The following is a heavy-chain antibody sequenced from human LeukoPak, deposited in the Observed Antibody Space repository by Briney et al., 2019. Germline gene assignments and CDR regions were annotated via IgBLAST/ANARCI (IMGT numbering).Heavy chain of an antibody. CDR2: IYYSGST. CDR3: ARLPRDGYNYEWVVY. V-gene: IGHV4-59*01. CDR1: GGSISSYY. D-gene: IGHD5-24*01. J-gene: IGHJ4*02. Sequence: SETLSLTCTVSGGSISSYYWSWIRQPPGKGLEWIGYIYYSGSTNYNPSLKSRVTISVDTSKNQFSLKLSSVTAADTAVYYCARLPRDGYNYEWVVYWGQGTLVTVSS.